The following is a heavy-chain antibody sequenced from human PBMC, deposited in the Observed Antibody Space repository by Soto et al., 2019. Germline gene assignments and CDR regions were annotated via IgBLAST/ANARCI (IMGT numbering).Heavy chain of an antibody. Sequence: QVHLVESGGGVVQPGRSLRLSCAASGFTFRIYAMHWVRQAPGKGLECVAVISYDGSNKFYRDSVKGRFTISRDNSKNTLYLQINSLRYEDTAVYYCARGDREDIAVVVGARPGEYGVDVWGQGTTDPVSS. CDR3: ARGDREDIAVVVGARPGEYGVDV. CDR2: ISYDGSNK. CDR1: GFTFRIYA. D-gene: IGHD2-15*01. J-gene: IGHJ6*02. V-gene: IGHV3-30-3*01.